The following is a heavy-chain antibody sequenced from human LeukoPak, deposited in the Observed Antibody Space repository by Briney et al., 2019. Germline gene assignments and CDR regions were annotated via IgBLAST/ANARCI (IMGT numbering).Heavy chain of an antibody. V-gene: IGHV4-38-2*02. CDR2: IYRSGST. CDR1: GYSISSGYY. D-gene: IGHD3-9*01. Sequence: PSETLSLTCSVSGYSISSGYYWGWIRQPPGKGLEWIGSIYRSGSTYYNLSLKSRVTLSVDTSRDQLSLKLTSVTASDTAVYYCARAGYDILTGYCGAFDIWGQGTMVIVSS. J-gene: IGHJ3*02. CDR3: ARAGYDILTGYCGAFDI.